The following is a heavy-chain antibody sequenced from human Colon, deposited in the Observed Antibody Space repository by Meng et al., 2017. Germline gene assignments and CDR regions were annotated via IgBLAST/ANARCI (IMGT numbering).Heavy chain of an antibody. Sequence: GGSLRLSCAASGFTFDDYGMSWVRQAPGKGLEWVSGINWNGGSTVYADSVKGQFTISRDNAKNSLYLQMNSLRAEDTALYYCARDIRRSGWYDDALDIWGQGTMVTVSS. CDR3: ARDIRRSGWYDDALDI. CDR1: GFTFDDYG. J-gene: IGHJ3*02. D-gene: IGHD6-19*01. V-gene: IGHV3-20*04. CDR2: INWNGGST.